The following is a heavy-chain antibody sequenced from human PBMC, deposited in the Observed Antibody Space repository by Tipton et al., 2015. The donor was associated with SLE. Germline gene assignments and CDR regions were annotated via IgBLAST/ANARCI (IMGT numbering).Heavy chain of an antibody. D-gene: IGHD1-1*01. V-gene: IGHV3-23*01. CDR3: AKGGTILDY. Sequence: LRLSCAASGFTFSNYAMNWVRQAPGKGLEWVSVISGSGGSTYYADSVKGRFTISRDNSKNNLYLQMNSLRAEDTAVYYCAKGGTILDYWGQGTLVTVSS. J-gene: IGHJ4*02. CDR2: ISGSGGST. CDR1: GFTFSNYA.